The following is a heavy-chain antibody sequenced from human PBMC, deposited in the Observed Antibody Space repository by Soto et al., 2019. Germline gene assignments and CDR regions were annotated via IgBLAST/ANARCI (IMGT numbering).Heavy chain of an antibody. J-gene: IGHJ4*02. Sequence: QVQLVQSGAEVKKPGASVKVSCKASGYTFTSYAMHWVRQAPGQRLEWMGWINAGNGNTKYSQKFQGRVTITRDTSARTAYMKLRRLRSEDAAVYYCGTSIVVVTALDYWGQGTLVTVSS. CDR1: GYTFTSYA. CDR2: INAGNGNT. D-gene: IGHD2-21*02. CDR3: GTSIVVVTALDY. V-gene: IGHV1-3*01.